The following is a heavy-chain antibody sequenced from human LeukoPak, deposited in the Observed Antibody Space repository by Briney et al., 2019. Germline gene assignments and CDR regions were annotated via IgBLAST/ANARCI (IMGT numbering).Heavy chain of an antibody. Sequence: ASVKVSCKASGYTFTSYDINRVRQATGQGLEWMGWMNPNSGNTGYAQKFQGRVTMTRNTSISTAYMELSSLRSEDTAVYYCARGQHSMYGDYGALDPWGQGTLVTVSS. CDR1: GYTFTSYD. CDR2: MNPNSGNT. CDR3: ARGQHSMYGDYGALDP. D-gene: IGHD4-17*01. V-gene: IGHV1-8*01. J-gene: IGHJ5*02.